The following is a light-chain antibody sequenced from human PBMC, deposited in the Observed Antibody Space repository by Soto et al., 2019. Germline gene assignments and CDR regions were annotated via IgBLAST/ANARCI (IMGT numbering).Light chain of an antibody. CDR3: SSYTSSSTRV. V-gene: IGLV2-14*03. J-gene: IGLJ1*01. CDR1: SSDVGGYKY. Sequence: QYALTQPASVSESPGQSITISCTGTSSDVGGYKYVSWYQQHPGKAPKLLIYDIRNRPSGVSNRFSGSKSGNTASLTISGLQAEDEADYYCSSYTSSSTRVFGTGTKLTVL. CDR2: DIR.